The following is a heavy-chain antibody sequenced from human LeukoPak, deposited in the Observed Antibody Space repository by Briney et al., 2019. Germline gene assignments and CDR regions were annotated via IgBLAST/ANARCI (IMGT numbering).Heavy chain of an antibody. J-gene: IGHJ4*02. CDR3: AREYSGVFDY. V-gene: IGHV3-64*04. CDR2: ISNNGGST. D-gene: IGHD5-12*01. CDR1: GFTFNIYA. Sequence: PGGSLRLSCLASGFTFNIYAMHWVRQAPGKGLKYVSAISNNGGSTFYADSVKGRFTISRDNAMNSLYLQMNSLRAEDTAVYYCAREYSGVFDYWGQGTLVTVSS.